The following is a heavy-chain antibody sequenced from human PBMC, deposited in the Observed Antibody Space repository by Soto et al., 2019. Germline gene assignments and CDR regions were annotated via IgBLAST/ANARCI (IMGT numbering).Heavy chain of an antibody. Sequence: QVQLVQSGPEVKKPGASVKVSSKASAYTFTSYGISWVRQAPGQGLEWMGWISGYNGQTNYAQKFRGRVTITTDASTSTGYMELRSRRSDDTATYYCARDGRKQLWVEGLNAMDVWGQGTTVTVSS. CDR3: ARDGRKQLWVEGLNAMDV. V-gene: IGHV1-18*01. CDR2: ISGYNGQT. CDR1: AYTFTSYG. D-gene: IGHD5-18*01. J-gene: IGHJ6*02.